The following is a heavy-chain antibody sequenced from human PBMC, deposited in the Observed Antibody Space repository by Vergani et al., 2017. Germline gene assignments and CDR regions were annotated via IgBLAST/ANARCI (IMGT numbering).Heavy chain of an antibody. J-gene: IGHJ4*02. V-gene: IGHV3-30*02. D-gene: IGHD3-16*01. CDR1: GFTLSNYD. CDR2: IQFDGSNQ. CDR3: AKHFRGWGIDY. Sequence: QVQLVESGGGVVQRGGSLRLSCATSGFTLSNYDMQWIRQGPGKGLEFVAFIQFDGSNQYYADSVKGRFTLSREFSKNTLDLQMNSLRTDDTATYYCAKHFRGWGIDYWGQGTQVIVSS.